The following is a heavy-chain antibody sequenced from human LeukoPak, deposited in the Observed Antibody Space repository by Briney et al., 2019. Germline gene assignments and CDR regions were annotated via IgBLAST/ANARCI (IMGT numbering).Heavy chain of an antibody. V-gene: IGHV3-15*01. J-gene: IGHJ4*02. CDR3: TTRLDYYGSGSYMIFDY. CDR1: GFTFSNAW. Sequence: PGGPLRLSCAASGFTFSNAWMSWVRQAPGKGLEWVGRIKSKTDGGTTDYAAPVKGRFTISRDDSRNTLYLQMNSQKTEDTAVYYCTTRLDYYGSGSYMIFDYWGQGTLVTVSS. D-gene: IGHD3-10*01. CDR2: IKSKTDGGTT.